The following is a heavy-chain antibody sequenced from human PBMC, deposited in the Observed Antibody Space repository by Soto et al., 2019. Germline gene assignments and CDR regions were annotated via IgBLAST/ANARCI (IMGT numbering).Heavy chain of an antibody. D-gene: IGHD4-17*01. V-gene: IGHV3-23*01. CDR1: GFTFSSYA. CDR2: ISGSGGST. Sequence: EVQLLESGGGLVQPGGSLRLSCAASGFTFSSYAMSWVRQAPGKGLEWVSAISGSGGSTYYADSVKGRFTISRDNSKNTLYLQMNILRAEDTAVYYCATPYYGDPKTAFHFWGQGTLVTVSS. CDR3: ATPYYGDPKTAFHF. J-gene: IGHJ4*02.